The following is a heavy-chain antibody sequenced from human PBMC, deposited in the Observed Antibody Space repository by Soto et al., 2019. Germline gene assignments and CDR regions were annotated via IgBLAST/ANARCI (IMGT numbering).Heavy chain of an antibody. V-gene: IGHV1-69*01. CDR1: GGTFSSYA. Sequence: QVQLVQSGAEVKKPGSSVKVSCKASGGTFSSYAISWVRQAPGQGLEWMGGIIPIFGTANYAQKFQGRVTITADESTSTAYMGLGSLRSENTAVYYCARDPRIAAADTYGLDVGGPGPPVTFPS. CDR3: ARDPRIAAADTYGLDV. J-gene: IGHJ6*02. D-gene: IGHD6-13*01. CDR2: IIPIFGTA.